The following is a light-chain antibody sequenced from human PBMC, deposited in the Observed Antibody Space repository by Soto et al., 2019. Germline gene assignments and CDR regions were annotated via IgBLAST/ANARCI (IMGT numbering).Light chain of an antibody. CDR1: QSIPNSY. CDR2: GAS. CDR3: LQYGSTPGT. J-gene: IGKJ1*01. V-gene: IGKV3-20*01. Sequence: ESVLTQSPGTLSLSPGERATLSCRTSQSIPNSYLSWYQHKPGQAPRLLIHGASSRATGTPDRFSGSGSGTDFTLIIDRLEPEDFALYYCLQYGSTPGTFGQGTKVDLK.